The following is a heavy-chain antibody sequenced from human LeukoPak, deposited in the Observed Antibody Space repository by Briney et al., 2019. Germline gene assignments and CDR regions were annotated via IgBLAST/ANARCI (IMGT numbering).Heavy chain of an antibody. D-gene: IGHD5-18*01. Sequence: SETLSLTCTVSGGSISSYYWSWIRQPPGKGLEWTGYIYYSGSTNYNPSLKSRVTISVDTSKNQFSLKLSSVTAADTAVYYCASVDTAMETIDYWGQGTLVTVSS. CDR3: ASVDTAMETIDY. J-gene: IGHJ4*02. CDR2: IYYSGST. CDR1: GGSISSYY. V-gene: IGHV4-59*01.